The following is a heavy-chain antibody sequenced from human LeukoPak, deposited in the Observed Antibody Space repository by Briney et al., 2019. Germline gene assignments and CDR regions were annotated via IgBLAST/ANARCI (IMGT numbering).Heavy chain of an antibody. J-gene: IGHJ6*03. CDR2: VNPKSGGT. V-gene: IGHV1-2*02. D-gene: IGHD4-11*01. CDR1: GYTFTGHY. Sequence: ASVKVSCKASGYTFTGHYIHWVRQAPGQGLEWVGWVNPKSGGTNYAQKFLDRVTMTTDMSISTAYMELIRLRSRDTAVYFCARGSSKYVFGYYMDVWGRGTSIIVSS. CDR3: ARGSSKYVFGYYMDV.